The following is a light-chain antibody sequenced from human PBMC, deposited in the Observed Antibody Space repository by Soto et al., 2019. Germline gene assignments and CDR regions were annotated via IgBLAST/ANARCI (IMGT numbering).Light chain of an antibody. CDR2: GNS. CDR1: SSNIGAGYD. Sequence: QSVLTQPPSVSGAPGHRVTIACTGSSSNIGAGYDVHGYQQLPGTASKHLIYGNSNRPSGVPDRFSGAKSGTSASLDITGLQAEDEADYYCQSYDRSLSPYVFGGGTQLTVL. CDR3: QSYDRSLSPYV. J-gene: IGLJ2*01. V-gene: IGLV1-40*01.